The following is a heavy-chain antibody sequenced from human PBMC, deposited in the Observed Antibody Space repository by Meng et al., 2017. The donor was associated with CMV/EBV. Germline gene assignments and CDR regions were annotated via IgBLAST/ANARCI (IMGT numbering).Heavy chain of an antibody. D-gene: IGHD2-2*01. J-gene: IGHJ3*02. CDR3: AREGYCSSTSCYPSDAFDI. CDR1: GFTFSSYE. Sequence: GESLKISCAASGFTFSSYEMNWVRQAPGKGLEWVSSISSSSSNIYYADSVKGRFTISRDNAKNSLYLQMNSLRAEDTAVYYCAREGYCSSTSCYPSDAFDIWGQGTMVTVSS. CDR2: ISSSSSNI. V-gene: IGHV3-21*01.